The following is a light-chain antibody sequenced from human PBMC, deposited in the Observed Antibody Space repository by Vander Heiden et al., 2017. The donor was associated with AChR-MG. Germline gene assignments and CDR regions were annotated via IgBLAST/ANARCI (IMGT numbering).Light chain of an antibody. CDR2: EVS. J-gene: IGLJ2*01. CDR3: SSYAGRELG. V-gene: IGLV2-8*01. Sequence: QSALTQPPSASGSPGQSVTISCTGTSSDVGGYNYVSWYQQHPGKAPKLIIYEVSKRPSGVPDRFSGSKSGNKASLTVSGLQAEDEAYDYCSSYAGRELGLGGGTKLT. CDR1: SSDVGGYNY.